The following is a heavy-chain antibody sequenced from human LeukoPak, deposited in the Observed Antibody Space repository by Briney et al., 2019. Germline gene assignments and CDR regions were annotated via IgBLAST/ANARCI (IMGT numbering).Heavy chain of an antibody. CDR1: GFTFNSYN. D-gene: IGHD5-24*01. Sequence: GGSLRLSCAASGFTFNSYNMNWVRQAPGKGLEWVSYISSSSSYIWYADSGKGRFTISRDNAKNSLYLQMNSLRAEDTAVYYCVRDRRSAGCFDYWGQGTLVTVSS. J-gene: IGHJ4*02. CDR3: VRDRRSAGCFDY. V-gene: IGHV3-21*01. CDR2: ISSSSSYI.